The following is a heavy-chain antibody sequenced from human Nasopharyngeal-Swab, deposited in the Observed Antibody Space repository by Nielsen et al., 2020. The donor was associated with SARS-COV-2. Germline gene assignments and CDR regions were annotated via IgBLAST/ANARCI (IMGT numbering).Heavy chain of an antibody. CDR1: GFTFSSYG. CDR3: AKGVGSRDGYFGLGYYYMDV. CDR2: IRYDGSNK. J-gene: IGHJ6*03. D-gene: IGHD5-24*01. V-gene: IGHV3-30*02. Sequence: GESLKTSCAASGFTFSSYGMHWVRQAPGKGLEWVAFIRYDGSNKYYADSVKGRFTISRDNSKNTLYLQMNSLRAEDTAVYYCAKGVGSRDGYFGLGYYYMDVWGKGTTVTVSS.